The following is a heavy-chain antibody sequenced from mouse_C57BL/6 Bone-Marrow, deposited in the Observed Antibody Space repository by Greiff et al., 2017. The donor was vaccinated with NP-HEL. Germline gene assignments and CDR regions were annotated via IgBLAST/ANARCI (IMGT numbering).Heavy chain of an antibody. CDR1: GFSLTSYG. J-gene: IGHJ2*01. V-gene: IGHV2-2*01. Sequence: VKLMESGPGLVQPSQSLSITCTVSGFSLTSYGVHWVRQSPGKGLEWLGVIWSGGSTDYNAAFISRLSISKDNSKSQVFFKMNSLQADDTAIYYCARPIRSGFYYFDYWGQGTTLTVSS. CDR3: ARPIRSGFYYFDY. CDR2: IWSGGST. D-gene: IGHD1-1*01.